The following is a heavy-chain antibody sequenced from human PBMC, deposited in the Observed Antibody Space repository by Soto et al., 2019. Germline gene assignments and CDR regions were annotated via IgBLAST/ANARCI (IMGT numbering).Heavy chain of an antibody. Sequence: GGSLRLSCSASGFSFKNYAMHWVRQAPGKGLEHVSAISSSRSSTYYADSVKGRFTVSRDNSKNSLYLQMNSLRAEDTAVYYCARDKCSGGSCYPYYFDYWGQGTLVTVSS. CDR2: ISSSRSST. CDR3: ARDKCSGGSCYPYYFDY. CDR1: GFSFKNYA. J-gene: IGHJ4*02. D-gene: IGHD2-15*01. V-gene: IGHV3-64*04.